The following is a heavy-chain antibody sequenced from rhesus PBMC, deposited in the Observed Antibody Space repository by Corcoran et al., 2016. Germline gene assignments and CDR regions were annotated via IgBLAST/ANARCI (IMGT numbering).Heavy chain of an antibody. J-gene: IGHJ4*01. CDR2: ISNSGGRK. Sequence: EVQLVESGGGLVQPGGSLRLSCAASGLTFSYYDIHWVRQAPGKGLEWVSYISNSGGRKYYPDSVKGRFTISRDNSKNTLSLQMNSLRAEDTAVYYCAIRGSTSLFDYWGQGVLVTVSS. CDR3: AIRGSTSLFDY. V-gene: IGHV3S5*01. CDR1: GLTFSYYD. D-gene: IGHD1-44*01.